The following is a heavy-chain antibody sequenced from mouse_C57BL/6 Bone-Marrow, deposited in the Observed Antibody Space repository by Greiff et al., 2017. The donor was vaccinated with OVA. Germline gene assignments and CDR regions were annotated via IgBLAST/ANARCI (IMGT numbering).Heavy chain of an antibody. CDR1: GYTFTSYW. CDR3: ARWEIYDYDGYYCDY. D-gene: IGHD2-4*01. Sequence: QVQLQQPGAELVKPGASVKMSCKASGYTFTSYWITWVKQRPGQGLEWIGDIYPGSGSTNYNEKFKSKATLTVDTSSSTAYMQLSSLTSEDSAVYYCARWEIYDYDGYYCDYGGQGTTLTVSS. CDR2: IYPGSGST. V-gene: IGHV1-55*01. J-gene: IGHJ2*01.